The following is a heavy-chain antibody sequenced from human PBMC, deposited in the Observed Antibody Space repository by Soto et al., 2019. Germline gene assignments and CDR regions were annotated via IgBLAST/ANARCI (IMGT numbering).Heavy chain of an antibody. CDR3: AKGIYRHYYYYDMYV. D-gene: IGHD3-16*02. V-gene: IGHV3-43*01. J-gene: IGHJ6*02. CDR2: ISWDGGYT. CDR1: GLPVDDYR. Sequence: DGSMRLSGAASGLPVDDYRMHWVRQAPGKGLEWVSVISWDGGYTYYADSVKGRFNTSRDNTKTSLHLEMHPLRTEDPALHYCAKGIYRHYYYYDMYVWGQG.